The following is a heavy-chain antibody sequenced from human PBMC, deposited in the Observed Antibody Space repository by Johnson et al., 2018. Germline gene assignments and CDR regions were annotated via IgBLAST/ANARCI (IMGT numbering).Heavy chain of an antibody. Sequence: VQLVESGGDVVQXGGSLRLSCAASGFTFDIYDMSWVRQAPGKGLEWVSSIRANGRDTFYHDSVKGRFTISRDNSRNTVSPQMNSLRAEDTAQYYFSQGLRVSDSWGQGTLVTVSS. CDR2: IRANGRDT. D-gene: IGHD3-3*01. CDR3: SQGLRVSDS. V-gene: IGHV3-23*04. J-gene: IGHJ4*02. CDR1: GFTFDIYD.